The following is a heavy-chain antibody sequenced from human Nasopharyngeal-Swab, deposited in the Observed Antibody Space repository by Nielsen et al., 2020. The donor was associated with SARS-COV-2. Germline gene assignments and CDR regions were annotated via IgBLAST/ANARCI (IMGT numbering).Heavy chain of an antibody. Sequence: GGSLRLSCAASGSTFDDYAMHWVRQAPGKGLEWVSGISWNSGSIGYADSVKGRFTISRDNAKNSLYLQMNSLRAEDTALYYCAKDMSPNTYYYYMDVWGKGTTVTVSS. CDR1: GSTFDDYA. V-gene: IGHV3-9*01. J-gene: IGHJ6*03. CDR2: ISWNSGSI. CDR3: AKDMSPNTYYYYMDV.